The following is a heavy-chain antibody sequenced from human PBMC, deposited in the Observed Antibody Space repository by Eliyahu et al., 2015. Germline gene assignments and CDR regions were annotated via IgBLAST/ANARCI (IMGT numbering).Heavy chain of an antibody. CDR3: AAKGYWVSGWSDLDY. D-gene: IGHD6-19*01. CDR1: GFTFTDSA. CDR2: IVLDSGTT. Sequence: QMQLVQSAPEVRKPGTSVKVSCKTSGFTFTDSAVQWVRQARGPRLEWIGWIVLDSGTTNYAQKFQDRVTITRDKSTTTAYMELSSLRSDDTAVYYCAAKGYWVSGWSDLDYWGQGTLVTVSS. V-gene: IGHV1-58*01. J-gene: IGHJ4*02.